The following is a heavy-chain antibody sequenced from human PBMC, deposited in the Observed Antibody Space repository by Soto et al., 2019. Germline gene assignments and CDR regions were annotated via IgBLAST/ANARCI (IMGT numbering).Heavy chain of an antibody. Sequence: ASVKVSCKASGYTFTGYYMHWVRQAPGQGLEWMGWINPNSGGTNYAQKFQGWVTMTRDTSISTAYMELSRLRSDDTAVYYCARGNWNSGSNWFDPWGQGTLVTVSS. D-gene: IGHD1-7*01. J-gene: IGHJ5*02. CDR3: ARGNWNSGSNWFDP. CDR2: INPNSGGT. CDR1: GYTFTGYY. V-gene: IGHV1-2*04.